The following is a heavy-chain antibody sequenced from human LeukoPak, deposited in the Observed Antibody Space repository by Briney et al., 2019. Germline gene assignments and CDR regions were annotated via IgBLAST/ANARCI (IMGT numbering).Heavy chain of an antibody. Sequence: PSETLSLTCAVYGGSFSGYYWSWIRQPPGKGLEWIGEINHSGSTNYNPSLKSRVTISVDTSKNQFSLKLSSVTAADTAVYYCARSRNQNSIAARRSYGMDVWGQGTTVTVSS. CDR2: INHSGST. V-gene: IGHV4-34*01. CDR3: ARSRNQNSIAARRSYGMDV. CDR1: GGSFSGYY. D-gene: IGHD6-6*01. J-gene: IGHJ6*02.